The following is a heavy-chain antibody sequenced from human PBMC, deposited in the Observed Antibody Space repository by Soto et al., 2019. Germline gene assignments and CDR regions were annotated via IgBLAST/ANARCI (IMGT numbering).Heavy chain of an antibody. CDR2: ISYDGSNK. J-gene: IGHJ4*02. V-gene: IGHV3-30*18. CDR1: GFTFSSYG. Sequence: VQLVESGGGVVQPGRSLRLSCAASGFTFSSYGMHWVRQAPGKGLEWVAVISYDGSNKYYADSVKGRFTISRDNSKNTLYLQMNSLRAEDTAVYYCAKDGVRDYYFDYWGQGTLVTVSS. CDR3: AKDGVRDYYFDY. D-gene: IGHD2-8*01.